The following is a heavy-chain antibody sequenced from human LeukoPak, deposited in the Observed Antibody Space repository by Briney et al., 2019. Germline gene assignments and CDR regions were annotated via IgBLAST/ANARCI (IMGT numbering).Heavy chain of an antibody. J-gene: IGHJ3*02. Sequence: SVKVSCKASGGTFSSYAISWVRQAPGQGLEWMGGIIPIFGTANYAQKFQGRVTITADKSTSTAYMELSSLRSEDTAVYYCARYMTAAVVTAIQREDDAFDIWGQGTMVTVSS. CDR3: ARYMTAAVVTAIQREDDAFDI. CDR1: GGTFSSYA. D-gene: IGHD2-21*02. CDR2: IIPIFGTA. V-gene: IGHV1-69*06.